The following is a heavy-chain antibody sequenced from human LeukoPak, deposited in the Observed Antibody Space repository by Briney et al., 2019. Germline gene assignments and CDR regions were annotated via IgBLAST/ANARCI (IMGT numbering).Heavy chain of an antibody. V-gene: IGHV3-49*04. D-gene: IGHD3-9*01. J-gene: IGHJ4*02. Sequence: GGSLRLACTASGFTFGDYAMSWVRQAPGKGLQWVGFIRSKAYGGTTEYAASVKGRFTISRDDSKSIAYLQMTSLKTEDTAVYYCTRVHTPPLPIYYFEYWGQGTLVTVSS. CDR2: IRSKAYGGTT. CDR1: GFTFGDYA. CDR3: TRVHTPPLPIYYFEY.